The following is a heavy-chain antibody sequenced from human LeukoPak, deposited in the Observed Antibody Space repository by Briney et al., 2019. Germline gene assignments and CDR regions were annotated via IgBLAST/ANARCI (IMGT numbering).Heavy chain of an antibody. CDR1: GGTFSSYA. Sequence: ASVKVSCKASGGTFSSYAISWVRQAPGQGLEWMGGIIPIFGTANYAQKFQGRVTITADKSTSTAYMELSSLRSEDTAVYYRARDRDGESDIWGQGTMVTVSS. J-gene: IGHJ3*02. CDR3: ARDRDGESDI. D-gene: IGHD3-10*01. V-gene: IGHV1-69*06. CDR2: IIPIFGTA.